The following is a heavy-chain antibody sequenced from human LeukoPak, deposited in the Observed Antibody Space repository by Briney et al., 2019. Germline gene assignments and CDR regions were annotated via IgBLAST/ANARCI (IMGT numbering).Heavy chain of an antibody. J-gene: IGHJ4*02. D-gene: IGHD4-17*01. CDR1: GGSISSSSYY. V-gene: IGHV4-39*01. CDR2: IYYSGST. Sequence: SETLSLTCTVSGGSISSSSYYWGWIRQPPGKGLEWIGSIYYSGSTYYNPSLKSRVTISVDTSKNQFSLRLSSVTAADTAVYYCARGPYGDYFSDTDYFDYWGQGTLVTVSS. CDR3: ARGPYGDYFSDTDYFDY.